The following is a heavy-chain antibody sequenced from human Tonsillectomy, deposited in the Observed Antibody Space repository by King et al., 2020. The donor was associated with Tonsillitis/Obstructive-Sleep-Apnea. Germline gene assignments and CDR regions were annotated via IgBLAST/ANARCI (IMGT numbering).Heavy chain of an antibody. Sequence: QLVQSGAEVKKPGASVKVSCKASGYTFINYGISWVRQAPGQGLEWMGWISGYFNDTKYAQKFQGRVIMTTDKSTSTADMELRSLRSDDTAVYYCVGAVAWFDPWGQGTLVSVAA. J-gene: IGHJ5*02. V-gene: IGHV1-18*01. D-gene: IGHD4-23*01. CDR1: GYTFINYG. CDR2: ISGYFNDT. CDR3: VGAVAWFDP.